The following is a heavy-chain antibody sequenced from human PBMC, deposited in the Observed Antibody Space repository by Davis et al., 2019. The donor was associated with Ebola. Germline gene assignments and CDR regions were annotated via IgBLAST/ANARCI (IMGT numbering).Heavy chain of an antibody. Sequence: GESLKISCTASGFTFGDYAMSWFRQAPGKGLEWVGFIRSKAYGGTTEYAASVKGRFTISRDDSKNTAYLQMNSLRTEDTALYYCGKADCGGDCRVVDYWGQGTLVTVSS. V-gene: IGHV3-49*03. CDR3: GKADCGGDCRVVDY. D-gene: IGHD2-21*02. CDR2: IRSKAYGGTT. J-gene: IGHJ4*02. CDR1: GFTFGDYA.